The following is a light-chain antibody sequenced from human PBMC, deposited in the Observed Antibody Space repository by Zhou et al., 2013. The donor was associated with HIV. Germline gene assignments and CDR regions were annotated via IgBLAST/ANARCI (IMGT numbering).Light chain of an antibody. CDR2: DAS. V-gene: IGKV1-39*01. CDR1: LSVRKF. Sequence: DIQMTQSPASLSASVGDRLNITCRASLSVRKFLNWYQQKPGETPDLLIYDASNLQSGVTPRFSGAGSGTDFTLTISDLRPEDSATYYCQQTYSTHLTFGGGTKVQIK. J-gene: IGKJ4*01. CDR3: QQTYSTHLT.